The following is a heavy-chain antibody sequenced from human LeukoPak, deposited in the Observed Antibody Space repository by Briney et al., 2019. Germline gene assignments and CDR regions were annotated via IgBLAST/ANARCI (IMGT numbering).Heavy chain of an antibody. CDR1: GGAFRGYF. J-gene: IGHJ5*02. CDR2: INHSGST. Sequence: LSLNLAFQGGAFRGYFWSLDRQPPGLGLEWIGEINHSGSTNYNPSLKSRVTISVDTSKNQFSLKLSSVTAADTAVYYCAGRGIFDPWGQGTLVTVSS. V-gene: IGHV4-34*01. CDR3: AGRGIFDP.